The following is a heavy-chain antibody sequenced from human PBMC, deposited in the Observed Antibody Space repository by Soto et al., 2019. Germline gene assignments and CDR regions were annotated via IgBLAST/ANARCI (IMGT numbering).Heavy chain of an antibody. J-gene: IGHJ6*02. CDR2: IYPGDSET. Sequence: PGESLKISCKGSGYSFTSYHIVWVRQMPGKGLEWMGIIYPGDSETRYSPSLQGQVTMSADKSTSTAYLQWSSLKASDTAMYYCARTSMQSRGYSYGHGGMDVWGQGTTVTVSS. V-gene: IGHV5-51*01. CDR1: GYSFTSYH. D-gene: IGHD5-18*01. CDR3: ARTSMQSRGYSYGHGGMDV.